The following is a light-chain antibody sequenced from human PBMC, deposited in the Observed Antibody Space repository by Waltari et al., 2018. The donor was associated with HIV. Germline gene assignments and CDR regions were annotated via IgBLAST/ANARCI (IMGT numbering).Light chain of an antibody. Sequence: SYGLTQPPSVSVSPGQTATITCSGDALPKQYAYWYQQKPGQAPVMVIDKDSERPSGIPERFSGSSSATTVTLTISGVQAADEADYYCQSSDISGNYWVFGGGTKLTVL. CDR1: ALPKQY. CDR3: QSSDISGNYWV. J-gene: IGLJ3*02. CDR2: KDS. V-gene: IGLV3-25*03.